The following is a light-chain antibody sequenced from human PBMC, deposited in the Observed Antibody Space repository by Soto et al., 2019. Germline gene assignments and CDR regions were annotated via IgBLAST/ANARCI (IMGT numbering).Light chain of an antibody. Sequence: QSALTQPRSVSGSPGQSVTISCTGTSSDVGDYNFVSWYQQYPGKAPKLVIYDVSKRPSGVPDRFSGSKSGNTASLTISGLQADDDADYYCCSYAGSYTYVFGSGTKLTVL. CDR3: CSYAGSYTYV. J-gene: IGLJ1*01. CDR2: DVS. V-gene: IGLV2-11*01. CDR1: SSDVGDYNF.